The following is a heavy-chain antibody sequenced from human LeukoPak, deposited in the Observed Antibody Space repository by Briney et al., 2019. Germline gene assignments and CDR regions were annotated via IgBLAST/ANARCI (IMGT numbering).Heavy chain of an antibody. Sequence: SETLSLTCAVYGGSFSGYYWSWICQPPGKGLEWIGEINHSGSTNYNPSLKSRVTISVDTSKNQFSLKLSSATAADTAVYYCARGWHYDSSPPYYFDYWGQGTLVTVSS. V-gene: IGHV4-34*01. D-gene: IGHD3-22*01. CDR2: INHSGST. CDR1: GGSFSGYY. CDR3: ARGWHYDSSPPYYFDY. J-gene: IGHJ4*02.